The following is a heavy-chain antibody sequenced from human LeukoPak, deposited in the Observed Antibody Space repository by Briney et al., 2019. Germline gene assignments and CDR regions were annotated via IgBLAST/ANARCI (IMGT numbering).Heavy chain of an antibody. Sequence: GGSLRLSCAASGFTFSSYWMSWVRQAPGKGLEWVANIKQDGSEKYYVDSVKGRFTISRDNAKNSLYLQMNSLRAEDTAVYYCARDRTDYYDSSGYYLEYWGQGTLVTVSS. CDR1: GFTFSSYW. CDR2: IKQDGSEK. CDR3: ARDRTDYYDSSGYYLEY. J-gene: IGHJ4*02. D-gene: IGHD3-22*01. V-gene: IGHV3-7*01.